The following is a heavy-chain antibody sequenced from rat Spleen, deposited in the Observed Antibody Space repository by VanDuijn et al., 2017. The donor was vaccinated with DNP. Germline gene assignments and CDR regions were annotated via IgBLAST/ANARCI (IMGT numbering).Heavy chain of an antibody. CDR1: GVSLTSNT. V-gene: IGHV5-22*01. D-gene: IGHD1-4*01. CDR3: SRHVLPLRVWDN. J-gene: IGHJ2*01. CDR2: IGFDGGGT. Sequence: VQLKESGPGLVQPSQTLSLTCTVSGVSLTSNTVAWVRQAPTKGLEWVAYIGFDGGGTYNGDSVKGRFTISRDNAKSTLYLQMNSLRPEDMATYYCSRHVLPLRVWDNWGQGVMVTVSS.